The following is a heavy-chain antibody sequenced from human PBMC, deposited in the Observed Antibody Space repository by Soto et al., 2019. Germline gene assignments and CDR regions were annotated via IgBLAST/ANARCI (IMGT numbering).Heavy chain of an antibody. J-gene: IGHJ4*02. CDR2: IYYTGST. CDR1: GGSISSYY. V-gene: IGHV4-59*01. CDR3: ARVDSSGSYFDY. D-gene: IGHD3-22*01. Sequence: QVQLQESGPGLVKPSETLSLTCTVSGGSISSYYWSWIRQPPGKGLEWIANIYYTGSTNYNPSLKSRVTLSADTSKNQFSLKLISVTAADTAMYYCARVDSSGSYFDYSGQGTLVTVSS.